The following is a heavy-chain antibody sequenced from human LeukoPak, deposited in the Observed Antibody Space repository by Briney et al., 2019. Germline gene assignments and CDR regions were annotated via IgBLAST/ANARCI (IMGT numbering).Heavy chain of an antibody. V-gene: IGHV3-23*01. CDR3: ARPDSSGYSLIGYFDL. CDR1: GFTFSSYA. J-gene: IGHJ2*01. Sequence: GGSLRLSCAASGFTFSSYAMSWVRQAPGKGLEWVSAISGSGGSTYYADSVKGRFTISRDNSKNTLYLQMNSLRAEDTAVYYCARPDSSGYSLIGYFDLWGRGTLVTVSS. CDR2: ISGSGGST. D-gene: IGHD3-22*01.